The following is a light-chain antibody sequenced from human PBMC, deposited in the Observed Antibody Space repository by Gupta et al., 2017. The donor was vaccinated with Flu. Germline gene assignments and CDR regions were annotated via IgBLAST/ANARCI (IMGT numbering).Light chain of an antibody. CDR1: QSLLHSNGYNY. CDR3: MQALQTPPGKMYT. V-gene: IGKV2-28*01. Sequence: EPASISCRSSQSLLHSNGYNYLDWYLQKPGQSPQLLIYLGSNRASGVPDRFSGSGSGTDFTLKISRVEAEDVGVYYCMQALQTPPGKMYTFGQGTKLEIK. CDR2: LGS. J-gene: IGKJ2*01.